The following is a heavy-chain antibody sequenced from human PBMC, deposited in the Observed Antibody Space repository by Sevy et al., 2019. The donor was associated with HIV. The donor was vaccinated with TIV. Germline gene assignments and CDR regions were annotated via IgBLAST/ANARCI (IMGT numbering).Heavy chain of an antibody. V-gene: IGHV3-33*01. D-gene: IGHD3-22*01. CDR3: ARDPIGSYYVSSGYYFR. Sequence: GGSLRLSCAASGFTFSSYGMHWVRQAPGKGLEWVAVIWYDGSNKYYADSVKGRFTISRDNSKNTLYLQMNSLRAEDTAVYYCARDPIGSYYVSSGYYFRWGQGTLVTVSS. CDR2: IWYDGSNK. J-gene: IGHJ4*02. CDR1: GFTFSSYG.